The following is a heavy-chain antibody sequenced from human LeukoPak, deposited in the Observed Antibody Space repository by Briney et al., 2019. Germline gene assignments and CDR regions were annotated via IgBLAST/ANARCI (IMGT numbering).Heavy chain of an antibody. D-gene: IGHD6-6*01. V-gene: IGHV5-51*01. Sequence: GESLKISCKGSGYSFTSYWIGWVRQMPGKGLEWMGIIYPGDSDTRYSPSFQGQVTISADKSISTAYLQWSSLRASDTAMYYCARLLGTYSSSSSYYYYYYMDVWGKGTTVTVSS. CDR1: GYSFTSYW. J-gene: IGHJ6*03. CDR2: IYPGDSDT. CDR3: ARLLGTYSSSSSYYYYYYMDV.